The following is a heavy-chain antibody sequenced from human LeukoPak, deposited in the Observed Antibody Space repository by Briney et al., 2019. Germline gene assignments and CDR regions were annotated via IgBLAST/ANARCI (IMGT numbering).Heavy chain of an antibody. CDR3: ARDKGGYDYNWFDP. V-gene: IGHV1-18*01. J-gene: IGHJ5*02. CDR2: ISAYNGNT. Sequence: GASVKVSCKASGYTFTSYGISWVRQAPGQGLEWMGWISAYNGNTNYAQKLQGRVTMTTDTSTSTAYMELRSLTSDDTAVYYCARDKGGYDYNWFDPWGQGTLVTVSS. CDR1: GYTFTSYG. D-gene: IGHD5-12*01.